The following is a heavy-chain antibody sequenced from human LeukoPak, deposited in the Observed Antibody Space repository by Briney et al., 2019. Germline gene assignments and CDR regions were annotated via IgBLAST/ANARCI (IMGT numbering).Heavy chain of an antibody. D-gene: IGHD6-19*01. J-gene: IGHJ5*02. CDR3: ARLIGWSRFDP. CDR1: GFTFSSYA. CDR2: ISGSGGKT. V-gene: IGHV3-23*01. Sequence: PGESLRLSCAASGFTFSSYAMSWVRQAPGKRLEWVSGISGSGGKTYYADSVKGRFTISRDNSKNTLHLQMNSLRAEDTAVFYCARLIGWSRFDPWGQGALVTVSS.